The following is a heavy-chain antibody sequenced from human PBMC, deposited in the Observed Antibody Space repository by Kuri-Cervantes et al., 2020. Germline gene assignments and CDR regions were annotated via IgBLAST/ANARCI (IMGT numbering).Heavy chain of an antibody. V-gene: IGHV3-30-3*01. CDR1: GFPFSSYA. D-gene: IGHD3-16*01. Sequence: GESLKISCAASGFPFSSYAMHWVRQAPGKGLEWVAVISYDGSNKYYADSVKGRFTISRDNSKNTLYLQMNSLRAEDTAMYYCVRRGDLGGRRGYDIWGQGTMVTVSS. CDR3: VRRGDLGGRRGYDI. CDR2: ISYDGSNK. J-gene: IGHJ3*02.